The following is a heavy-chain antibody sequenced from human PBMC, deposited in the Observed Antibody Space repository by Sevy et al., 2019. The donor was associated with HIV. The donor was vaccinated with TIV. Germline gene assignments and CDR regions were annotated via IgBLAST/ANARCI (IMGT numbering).Heavy chain of an antibody. CDR1: GFTFNYYG. CDR3: LRDLLRPVVVPAASFDY. V-gene: IGHV3-64D*06. Sequence: GGSLRLSCSASGFTFNYYGMYWVRQAPGKGLQYVSGISSNGDSTDYGDSVKGRFTISRDNSKNTLYLQMSSPRAEDTAVYYCLRDLLRPVVVPAASFDYWGQGTLVTVSS. CDR2: ISSNGDST. D-gene: IGHD2-2*01. J-gene: IGHJ4*02.